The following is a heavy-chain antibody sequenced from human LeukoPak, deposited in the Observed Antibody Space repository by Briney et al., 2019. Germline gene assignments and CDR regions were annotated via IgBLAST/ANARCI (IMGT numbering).Heavy chain of an antibody. Sequence: GGSLRLSCAASGFTFSSYSMNWVRQAPGKGLEWVSAISGSGGSTHYADSVKGRFTIPRDNSKNTLYLQMNSLRAEDTAVYYCAKDRFGYSYGYYHYFDYWGQGTLVTVSS. CDR2: ISGSGGST. V-gene: IGHV3-23*01. J-gene: IGHJ4*02. CDR1: GFTFSSYS. CDR3: AKDRFGYSYGYYHYFDY. D-gene: IGHD5-18*01.